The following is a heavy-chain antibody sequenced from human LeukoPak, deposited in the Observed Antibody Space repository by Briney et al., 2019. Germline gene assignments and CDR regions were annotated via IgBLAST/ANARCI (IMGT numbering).Heavy chain of an antibody. CDR2: VHLNGAT. V-gene: IGHV4-4*02. D-gene: IGHD1-26*01. Sequence: TSETLSLTCAVSGVSIMTTNWWSWVRQPPGKGLEWIGEVHLNGATNYNPSLESRVSMSIDTSKNQMSLKLTSVTAADTAIYYCTRESGAFSPFGFWGQGTLVTVSS. CDR3: TRESGAFSPFGF. J-gene: IGHJ4*02. CDR1: GVSIMTTNW.